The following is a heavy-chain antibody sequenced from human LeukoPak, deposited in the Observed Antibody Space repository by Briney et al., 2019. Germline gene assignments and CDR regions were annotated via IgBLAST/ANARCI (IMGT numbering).Heavy chain of an antibody. CDR3: ARFIAAAGTLFDP. CDR2: IYYSGST. Sequence: KPSETLSLTCTVSGGSISSHYWSWIRQPPGKGLEWIGYIYYSGSTNYNPSLKSRVTISVDTSKNQFSLKLSSVTAADTAVYYCARFIAAAGTLFDPWGQGTLVTVSS. D-gene: IGHD6-13*01. CDR1: GGSISSHY. J-gene: IGHJ5*02. V-gene: IGHV4-59*11.